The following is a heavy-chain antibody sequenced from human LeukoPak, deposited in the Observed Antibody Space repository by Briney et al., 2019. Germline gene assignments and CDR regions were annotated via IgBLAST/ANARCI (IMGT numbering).Heavy chain of an antibody. D-gene: IGHD2/OR15-2a*01. CDR1: GGTFSSYA. V-gene: IGHV1-18*01. J-gene: IGHJ4*02. Sequence: EASVKVSCKASGGTFSSYAISWVRQAPGQGLEWMGWISRHNGDTNYAQRFQGRVTMTTDTSTTTAYMELRSLRFDDTAVYYCARGLVAIVPEPGGFDYWGQGTLVTVSS. CDR2: ISRHNGDT. CDR3: ARGLVAIVPEPGGFDY.